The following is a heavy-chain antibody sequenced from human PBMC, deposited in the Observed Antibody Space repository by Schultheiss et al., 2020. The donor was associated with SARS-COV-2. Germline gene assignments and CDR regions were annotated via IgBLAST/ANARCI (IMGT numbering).Heavy chain of an antibody. D-gene: IGHD3-3*01. V-gene: IGHV3-33*08. CDR1: GFTFSSYG. J-gene: IGHJ6*02. Sequence: GGSLRLSCAASGFTFSSYGMHWVRQAPGKGLEWVAVIWYDGSNKYYADSVKGRFTISRHNSKNTLYLQMNSLRAEDTAVYYCARGLKGPLYYDFQAYGMDVWGQGTTVTVSS. CDR2: IWYDGSNK. CDR3: ARGLKGPLYYDFQAYGMDV.